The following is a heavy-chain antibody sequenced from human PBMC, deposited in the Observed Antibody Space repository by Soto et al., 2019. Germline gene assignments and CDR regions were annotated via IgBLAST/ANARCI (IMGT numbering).Heavy chain of an antibody. V-gene: IGHV3-21*01. CDR3: ARTETKNVSSTSCPFGY. Sequence: PGGSLRLSCAASGFTFSSYSMNWVRQAPGKGLEWVSSISSSSSYIYYADSVKGRFTISRDNAKNSLYLQMNSLRAEDTAVYYCARTETKNVSSTSCPFGYWGQGILITV. D-gene: IGHD2-2*01. J-gene: IGHJ4*02. CDR1: GFTFSSYS. CDR2: ISSSSSYI.